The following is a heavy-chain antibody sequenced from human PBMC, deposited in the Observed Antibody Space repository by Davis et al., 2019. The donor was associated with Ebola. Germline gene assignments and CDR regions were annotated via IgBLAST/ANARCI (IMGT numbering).Heavy chain of an antibody. CDR2: ISAYNGNT. CDR3: ARYCSSTSCYLSPSYYYYGMDV. J-gene: IGHJ6*02. Sequence: ASVKVSCKASGYTFTSYGISWVRQAPGQGLEWMGWISAYNGNTNYAQKLQGRVTMTTDTSTSTAYMELRSLRSDDTAVYYCARYCSSTSCYLSPSYYYYGMDVWGQGTTVTVSS. V-gene: IGHV1-18*04. CDR1: GYTFTSYG. D-gene: IGHD2-2*01.